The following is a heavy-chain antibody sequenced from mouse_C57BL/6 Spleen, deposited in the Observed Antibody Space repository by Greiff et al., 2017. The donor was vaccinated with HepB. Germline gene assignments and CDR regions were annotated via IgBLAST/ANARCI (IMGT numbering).Heavy chain of an antibody. V-gene: IGHV2-2*01. CDR1: GFSLTSYG. CDR2: IWSGGST. J-gene: IGHJ4*01. Sequence: QVQLKESGPGLVQPSQSLSITCTVSGFSLTSYGVHWVRQSPGKGLEWLGVIWSGGSTDYNAAFISRLSISKDNSKSQVFFKMNSLQADDTAIYYCARDGWLLRDYAMDYWGQGTSVTVSS. CDR3: ARDGWLLRDYAMDY. D-gene: IGHD2-3*01.